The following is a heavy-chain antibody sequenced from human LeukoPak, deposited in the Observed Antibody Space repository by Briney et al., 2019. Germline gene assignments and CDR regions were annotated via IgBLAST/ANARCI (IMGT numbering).Heavy chain of an antibody. CDR1: GFTFSSYG. D-gene: IGHD2-21*01. CDR2: IRYDGSNK. CDR3: AKDFSSALWGTVFDY. V-gene: IGHV3-30*02. J-gene: IGHJ4*02. Sequence: GGSLRLSCAASGFTFSSYGMHWVRQAPGKGLEWVAFIRYDGSNKYYADSVKGRFTISRDNSKNTLYLQMNSLRAEDTAVYYCAKDFSSALWGTVFDYWGQGTLVTVSS.